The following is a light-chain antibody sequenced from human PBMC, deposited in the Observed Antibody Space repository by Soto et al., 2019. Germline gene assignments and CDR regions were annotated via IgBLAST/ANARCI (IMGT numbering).Light chain of an antibody. CDR2: GAS. CDR1: QSVSDNQ. J-gene: IGKJ1*01. Sequence: EIVLTQSPATLSLSPGERATLSCRTSQSVSDNQLAWYQQKPGQAPRLLIYGASSRATGIPDRFSGSGSGTDFTLTISRLEPEDFAVYYCQQYGSSPPTFGQGTKVDIK. V-gene: IGKV3-20*01. CDR3: QQYGSSPPT.